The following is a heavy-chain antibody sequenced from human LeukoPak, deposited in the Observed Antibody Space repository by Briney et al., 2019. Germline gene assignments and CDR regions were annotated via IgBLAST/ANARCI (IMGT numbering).Heavy chain of an antibody. Sequence: ASVKVSCKASGYTFTSYGISWVRQAPGQGLEWLGWISGYNGHTNYAQKLQGRVTMTTDTSTRTAYMELRSLRSDDTAVYYCARDLGYSHPYAGDCWGQGTRVTVSS. D-gene: IGHD5-18*01. CDR1: GYTFTSYG. V-gene: IGHV1-18*01. J-gene: IGHJ4*02. CDR3: ARDLGYSHPYAGDC. CDR2: ISGYNGHT.